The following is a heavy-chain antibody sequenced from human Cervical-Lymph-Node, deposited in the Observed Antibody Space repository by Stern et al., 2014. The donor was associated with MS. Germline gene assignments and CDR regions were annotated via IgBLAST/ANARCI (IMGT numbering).Heavy chain of an antibody. CDR3: ARHGHFVAGPNTLDY. CDR1: GASISGSNNY. CDR2: LFHTGLT. D-gene: IGHD2-21*01. J-gene: IGHJ4*02. Sequence: QVQLQESGPRLVKPSDTLSLTCTVSGASISGSNNYWGWIRQSPGKGLEWIGSLFHTGLTYSNPSLRSRVIISEATSKNQFSLNLPSVTAADTAIYYCARHGHFVAGPNTLDYWGQGALVTVSS. V-gene: IGHV4-39*01.